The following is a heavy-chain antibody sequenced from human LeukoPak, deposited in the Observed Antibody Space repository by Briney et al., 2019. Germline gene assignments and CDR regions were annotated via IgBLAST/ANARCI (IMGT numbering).Heavy chain of an antibody. J-gene: IGHJ5*02. CDR2: MNPNSGNT. CDR3: ARGRPKTLLWFREFPWKTNWFDP. CDR1: GYTFTSYD. V-gene: IGHV1-8*01. D-gene: IGHD3-10*01. Sequence: ASVKVSCKASGYTFTSYDINWVRQATGQGLEWMGWMNPNSGNTGYAQKFQGRVTMTRNTSISTAYMELSGLRSEDTAVYYCARGRPKTLLWFREFPWKTNWFDPWGQGTLVTVSS.